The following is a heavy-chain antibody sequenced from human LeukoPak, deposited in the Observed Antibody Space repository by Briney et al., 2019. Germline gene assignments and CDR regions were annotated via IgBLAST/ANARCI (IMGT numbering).Heavy chain of an antibody. Sequence: GTSLRLSCAASGFTFSSYGMHWVRQAPGKGLEWVALISYDGGNKYYSDSVKGRFTISRDNAKNTLYLQMNSLRAEDTAVYYCARDSAAYYYYYYMDVWGKGTTVTISS. D-gene: IGHD2-15*01. J-gene: IGHJ6*03. CDR3: ARDSAAYYYYYYMDV. CDR2: ISYDGGNK. V-gene: IGHV3-30*03. CDR1: GFTFSSYG.